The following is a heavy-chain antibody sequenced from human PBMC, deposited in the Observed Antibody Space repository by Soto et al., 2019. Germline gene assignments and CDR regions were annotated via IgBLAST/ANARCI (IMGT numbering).Heavy chain of an antibody. D-gene: IGHD3-10*01. V-gene: IGHV4-31*03. CDR2: IYYSGST. Sequence: LSLTCTVSGGSISSGGYYWSWIRQHPGKGLEWIGYIYYSGSTYYNPSLKSRVTISVDTSKNQFSLKLSSVTAADTAVYYCARDLHVRYGSGSHEGGVGVYYYCGMDVWGQGTTVTVSS. J-gene: IGHJ6*02. CDR3: ARDLHVRYGSGSHEGGVGVYYYCGMDV. CDR1: GGSISSGGYY.